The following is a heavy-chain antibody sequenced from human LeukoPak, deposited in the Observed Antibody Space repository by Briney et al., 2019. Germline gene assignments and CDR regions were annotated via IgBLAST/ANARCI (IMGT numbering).Heavy chain of an antibody. CDR3: ARAGISTTGTYGAYFDY. Sequence: PGGSLRLSCAASGFSFSDYSMNWVRQAPGKGLEWVSYTSSSGSTRYYADSVKGRFTISRDNAKNSLYLQMNSLRAEDTAVYYCARAGISTTGTYGAYFDYWGQGTLVTVSS. V-gene: IGHV3-48*04. D-gene: IGHD1-1*01. J-gene: IGHJ4*02. CDR2: TSSSGSTR. CDR1: GFSFSDYS.